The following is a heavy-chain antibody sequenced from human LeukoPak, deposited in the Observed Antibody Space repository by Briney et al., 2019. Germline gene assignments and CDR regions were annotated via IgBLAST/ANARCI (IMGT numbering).Heavy chain of an antibody. CDR3: ARPGSVSLNDGFAY. D-gene: IGHD5/OR15-5a*01. J-gene: IGHJ4*02. Sequence: GESLKISCKTSGYSFTSYWIAWVRQMPGKGLECMGIIYPGDSDTRYSPSFQGQVTISVDKSISTAYLQWSSLRASDTAMYYCARPGSVSLNDGFAYWGQGTLVTVSS. V-gene: IGHV5-51*01. CDR1: GYSFTSYW. CDR2: IYPGDSDT.